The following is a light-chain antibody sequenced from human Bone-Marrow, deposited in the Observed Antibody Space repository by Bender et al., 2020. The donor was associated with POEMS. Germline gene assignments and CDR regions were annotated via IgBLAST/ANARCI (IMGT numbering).Light chain of an antibody. Sequence: QSVLTQPPSVSGAPGQRVTISCTGSSSNTGSGYDINWYQHLPGTAPKLLIYTNNQRPSGVPDRFSGSKSGNSASLAISGLRSEDEADYYCATWDDSRSGPVVFGGGTKLTVL. V-gene: IGLV1-47*01. CDR2: TNN. J-gene: IGLJ2*01. CDR1: SSNTGSGYD. CDR3: ATWDDSRSGPVV.